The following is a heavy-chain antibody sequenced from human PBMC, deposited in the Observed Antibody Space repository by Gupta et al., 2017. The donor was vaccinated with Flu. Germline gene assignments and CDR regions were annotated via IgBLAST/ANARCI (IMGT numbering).Heavy chain of an antibody. Sequence: SNSAMIWVRQAPGKGLDWVSVIGSSGTYIKYADSVKGRFTSSRDNSKNILYLQMNSLRAEDTALYYCATRVVPITGGGFDYWGQGTLVTVSS. V-gene: IGHV3-23*01. J-gene: IGHJ4*02. CDR1: SNSA. D-gene: IGHD3-10*01. CDR2: IGSSGTYI. CDR3: ATRVVPITGGGFDY.